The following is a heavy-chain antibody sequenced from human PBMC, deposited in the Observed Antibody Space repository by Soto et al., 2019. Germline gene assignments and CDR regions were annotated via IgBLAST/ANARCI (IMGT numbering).Heavy chain of an antibody. CDR1: GGSFSDYY. V-gene: IGHV4-34*01. CDR2: INPSGST. D-gene: IGHD3-22*01. J-gene: IGHJ4*02. Sequence: SETLSLTCVVYGGSFSDYYWSWIRQPPGKGLEWIGEINPSGSTNDNPSLKSRVTISADTSKSQSSLELSSVTAADTALYYCAGRNGYYSGIDYWGQGTLVTVSS. CDR3: AGRNGYYSGIDY.